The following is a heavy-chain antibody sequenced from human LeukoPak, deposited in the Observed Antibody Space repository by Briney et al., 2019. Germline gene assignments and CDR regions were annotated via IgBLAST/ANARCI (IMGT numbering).Heavy chain of an antibody. CDR3: ASYDSSGYYSEGWKYFQH. CDR2: IYYSGST. CDR1: GGSISSYY. Sequence: SETLSLTCTVPGGSISSYYWSWIRQPPAQELDWIGYIYYSGSTNYNPSLKSRVTISVDTSKNQFSLKLSPVTAADTAVYYCASYDSSGYYSEGWKYFQHWGQGTLVTVSS. D-gene: IGHD3-22*01. J-gene: IGHJ1*01. V-gene: IGHV4-59*01.